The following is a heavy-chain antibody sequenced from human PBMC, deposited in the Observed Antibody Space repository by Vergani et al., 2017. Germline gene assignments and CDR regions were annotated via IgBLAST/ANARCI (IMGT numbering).Heavy chain of an antibody. D-gene: IGHD3-22*01. J-gene: IGHJ4*02. V-gene: IGHV3-23*01. Sequence: EVHLLESGGGLVQSGGSLRLSCAASGFTFSNSAVSWVRQAPGRGLAWGSSISGPGLSTYYADSVKGRFSISRDNSKNTVFLQMHSLRAEDTAIYYCAGPQGTSAYYYGGFDYWGQGILVTVSS. CDR3: AGPQGTSAYYYGGFDY. CDR1: GFTFSNSA. CDR2: ISGPGLST.